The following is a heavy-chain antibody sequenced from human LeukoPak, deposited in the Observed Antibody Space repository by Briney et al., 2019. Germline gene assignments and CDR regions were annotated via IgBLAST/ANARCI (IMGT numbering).Heavy chain of an antibody. CDR3: AREGRRRDFDY. CDR2: IYTSGST. J-gene: IGHJ4*02. D-gene: IGHD3-10*01. Sequence: SETLSLTGTVSGGSISSYYWSWIRQPAGKGLEWIGRIYTSGSTNYDPSLKSRVTMSVDTSKNQFSLKLSSVTAADTAVYYCAREGRRRDFDYWGQGTLVTVSS. CDR1: GGSISSYY. V-gene: IGHV4-4*07.